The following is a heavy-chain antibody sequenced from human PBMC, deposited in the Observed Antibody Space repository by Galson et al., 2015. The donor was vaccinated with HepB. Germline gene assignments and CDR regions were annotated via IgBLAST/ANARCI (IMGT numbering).Heavy chain of an antibody. D-gene: IGHD1-14*01. J-gene: IGHJ4*02. CDR3: ARDGSGTYYFDY. CDR2: VVYDGSDK. CDR1: GFTFSYYS. V-gene: IGHV3-30*03. Sequence: SLRLSCAASGFTFSYYSMHWVRLAPGKGLEWVAAVVYDGSDKYYADSVKGQFTISRDNSKNTLYLQMNSLRGEDTAAYYCARDGSGTYYFDYWGLGTLVTVS.